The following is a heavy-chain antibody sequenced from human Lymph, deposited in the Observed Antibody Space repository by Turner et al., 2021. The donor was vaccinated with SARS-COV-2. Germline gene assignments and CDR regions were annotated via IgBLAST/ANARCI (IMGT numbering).Heavy chain of an antibody. Sequence: EVRRVETGGGLSQPGVSLRRSCAATGFTVSSNYMTWVRQAPGKGLEWVSVINTGGTTYYADSVKGRFTISRDNSKNTLYLQMNSLRAEDTAVYYCARDLGPLAFDIWGQGTMVTVSS. CDR1: GFTVSSNY. V-gene: IGHV3-53*02. J-gene: IGHJ3*02. CDR3: ARDLGPLAFDI. CDR2: INTGGTT.